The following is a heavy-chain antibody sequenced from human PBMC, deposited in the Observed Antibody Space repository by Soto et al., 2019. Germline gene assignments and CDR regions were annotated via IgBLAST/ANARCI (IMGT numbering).Heavy chain of an antibody. J-gene: IGHJ4*02. D-gene: IGHD5-12*01. CDR3: TRPLFGATNGDY. CDR2: INSDGSST. Sequence: EVQLVESGGGLVQPGGSMRLSCAGSGFTFSSYWMHWVRQAPGKGLVWVSRINSDGSSTSYADSVKGRFTISRDNAKNTLYLQMNSLRAEDTAVYYCTRPLFGATNGDYWGQGTLVTVSS. CDR1: GFTFSSYW. V-gene: IGHV3-74*01.